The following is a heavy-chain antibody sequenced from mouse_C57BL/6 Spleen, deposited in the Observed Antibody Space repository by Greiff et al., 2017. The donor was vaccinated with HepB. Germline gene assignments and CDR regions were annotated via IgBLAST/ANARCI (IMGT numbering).Heavy chain of an antibody. Sequence: EVNLVESGGGLVQPGGSLSLSCAASGFTFTDYYMSWVRQPPGKALEWLGFIRNKANGYTTEYSASVKGRFTISRDNSQSILYLQMNALRAEDSATYYCARSYSKAWFAYWGQGTLVTVSA. CDR2: IRNKANGYTT. D-gene: IGHD2-5*01. V-gene: IGHV7-3*01. CDR1: GFTFTDYY. CDR3: ARSYSKAWFAY. J-gene: IGHJ3*01.